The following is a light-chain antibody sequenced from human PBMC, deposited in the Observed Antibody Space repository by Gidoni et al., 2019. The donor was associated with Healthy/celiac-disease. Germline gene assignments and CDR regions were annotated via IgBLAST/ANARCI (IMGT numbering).Light chain of an antibody. CDR1: QSVSSIY. CDR2: GAS. V-gene: IGKV3-20*01. CDR3: KHYGSSPPVT. J-gene: IGKJ4*01. Sequence: LLTQSPGTLSLSPGERATLSCRASQSVSSIYLAWYHQKPGQAPRLLIYGASNRTTGIPDRFSGSGSGTDFTLNISRLEPEDFAVYYCKHYGSSPPVTFXGXTKVEIK.